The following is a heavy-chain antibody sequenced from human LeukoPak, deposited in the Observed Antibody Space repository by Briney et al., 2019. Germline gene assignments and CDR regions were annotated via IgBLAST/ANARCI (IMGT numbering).Heavy chain of an antibody. Sequence: PSETLSLTCNVSGVSISSYYWSWIRQPPGKGLEWIGYIYYSGSTNYNPSLKSRVTISVDTSKNQFSLKLSSVIAADTAVYYCARADSSGYYFGYWGQGTLVTVSS. CDR1: GVSISSYY. CDR2: IYYSGST. V-gene: IGHV4-59*01. D-gene: IGHD3-22*01. CDR3: ARADSSGYYFGY. J-gene: IGHJ4*02.